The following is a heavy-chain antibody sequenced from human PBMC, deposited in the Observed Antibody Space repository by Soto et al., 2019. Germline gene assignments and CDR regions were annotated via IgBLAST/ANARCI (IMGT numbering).Heavy chain of an antibody. V-gene: IGHV4-59*01. J-gene: IGHJ6*03. CDR3: ARGGRSAYYYYMGV. Sequence: SETLSLTCTVSGGSIGTYYWSWVRQPPGKGLEWIGYVYYSGSTNYNPSLKSRVTISVDTSKNQFSLKLTSVTAADTAMYYCARGGRSAYYYYMGVWGKGTTVTVAS. CDR2: VYYSGST. CDR1: GGSIGTYY.